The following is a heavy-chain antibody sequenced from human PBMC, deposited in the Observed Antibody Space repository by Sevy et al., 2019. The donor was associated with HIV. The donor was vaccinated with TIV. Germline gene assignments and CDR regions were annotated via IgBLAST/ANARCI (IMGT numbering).Heavy chain of an antibody. CDR2: INCRGGST. D-gene: IGHD6-13*01. J-gene: IGHJ4*02. Sequence: GGSLRLSCAASGFTFSSFAMSWVRQVPGKGLEWVSSINCRGGSTYYADSVKGRVTFTRDNSKNTLILQMDSLRGEDAAIYYCARPSPRIAASSAACFDYWGQGTLVTVSS. V-gene: IGHV3-23*01. CDR3: ARPSPRIAASSAACFDY. CDR1: GFTFSSFA.